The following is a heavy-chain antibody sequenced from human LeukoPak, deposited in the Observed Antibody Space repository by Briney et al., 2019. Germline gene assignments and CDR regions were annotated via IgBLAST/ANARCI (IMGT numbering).Heavy chain of an antibody. CDR3: GTNSGGSPTEYYYDSSGTFDY. Sequence: PGGSLRLSCAASGFTFDDYAMHWVRQAPGKGLEWVSGISWNSGSIGYADSVKGRFTISRDNAKNSLYLQMNSLRAEDTAVYYCGTNSGGSPTEYYYDSSGTFDYWGQGTLVTVSS. CDR2: ISWNSGSI. V-gene: IGHV3-9*01. J-gene: IGHJ4*02. D-gene: IGHD3-22*01. CDR1: GFTFDDYA.